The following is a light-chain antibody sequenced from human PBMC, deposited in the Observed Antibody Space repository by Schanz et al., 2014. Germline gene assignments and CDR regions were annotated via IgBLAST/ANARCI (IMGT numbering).Light chain of an antibody. V-gene: IGLV2-14*03. J-gene: IGLJ3*02. CDR1: SSDVGAYDY. CDR3: SSYAGSNILGV. CDR2: DVS. Sequence: QSALTQPASVSGSPGQSITISCTGTSSDVGAYDYVSWYQQHPGKVPKLMIYDVSNRPSGVSHRFSGSKSGSTASLTVSGLQAEDEADYYCSSYAGSNILGVFGGGTKLTVL.